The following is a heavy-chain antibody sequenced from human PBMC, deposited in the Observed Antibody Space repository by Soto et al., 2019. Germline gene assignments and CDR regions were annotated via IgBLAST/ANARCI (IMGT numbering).Heavy chain of an antibody. D-gene: IGHD3-16*01. CDR3: AHIPTYYQYDWFDP. J-gene: IGHJ5*02. CDR2: IYWDDDK. Sequence: QITLKESGPTLVKPTQTLTLTCTFSGFSLTTRGVGVGWIRQPPGKALECLALIYWDDDKRYSPSLQSRLSIXTXTXXNQVVLTMTNVDPVDTATYYCAHIPTYYQYDWFDPWGQGTLVSVSS. V-gene: IGHV2-5*02. CDR1: GFSLTTRGVG.